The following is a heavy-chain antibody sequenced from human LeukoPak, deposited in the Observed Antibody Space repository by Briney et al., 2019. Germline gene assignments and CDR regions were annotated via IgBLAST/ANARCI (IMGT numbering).Heavy chain of an antibody. CDR2: TYNSDSNT. J-gene: IGHJ6*02. Sequence: GGSLRLSCAASGFTFGDHYMSWIRQAPGKGLEWISYTYNSDSNTYYADSVKGRFTMSRDNAKNSGFLQMSSLRVEDTAVYFCARGHYGLDVWGQGTTVTVSS. CDR1: GFTFGDHY. V-gene: IGHV3-11*01. CDR3: ARGHYGLDV.